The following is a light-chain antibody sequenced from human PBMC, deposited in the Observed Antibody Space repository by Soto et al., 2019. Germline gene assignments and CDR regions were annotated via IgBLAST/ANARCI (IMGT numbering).Light chain of an antibody. J-gene: IGLJ2*01. CDR1: SSDVGAYNY. CDR2: EVS. CDR3: AAWDDSLRGVV. V-gene: IGLV2-14*01. Sequence: QSALTQPASVSGSPGQSITISCTATSSDVGAYNYVSWYQQHPGKAPKLMIYEVSDRPSGVSSRFSGSKSGNTASLTISGLQAEDEADYYCAAWDDSLRGVVFGGGTKLTVL.